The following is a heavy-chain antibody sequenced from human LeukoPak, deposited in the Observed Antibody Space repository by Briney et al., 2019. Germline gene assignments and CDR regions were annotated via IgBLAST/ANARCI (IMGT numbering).Heavy chain of an antibody. CDR3: ARAGRDGYNWLGY. V-gene: IGHV1-46*01. D-gene: IGHD5-24*01. CDR1: GYTFTSYY. CDR2: INPSGGST. Sequence: ASVKVSCKASGYTFTSYYMHWVRQAPGQGLEWMGIINPSGGSTSYAQKFQGRVTMTRDTSISTAYMELSRLRSDDTAVYYCARAGRDGYNWLGYWGQGTLVTVSS. J-gene: IGHJ4*02.